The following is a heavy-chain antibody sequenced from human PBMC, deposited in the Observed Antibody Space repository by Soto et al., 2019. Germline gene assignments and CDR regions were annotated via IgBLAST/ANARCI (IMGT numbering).Heavy chain of an antibody. J-gene: IGHJ6*04. Sequence: GGSLRLSCAASGFTFSSYGMHWVRQAPGKGLEWVAVISYDGSNKYYADSVKGRFTISRDNSKNTLYLQMNSLRAEDTAVYYCAKDLTAEGDFLLDVWGKGTTVTVSS. CDR1: GFTFSSYG. D-gene: IGHD3-3*01. V-gene: IGHV3-30*18. CDR3: AKDLTAEGDFLLDV. CDR2: ISYDGSNK.